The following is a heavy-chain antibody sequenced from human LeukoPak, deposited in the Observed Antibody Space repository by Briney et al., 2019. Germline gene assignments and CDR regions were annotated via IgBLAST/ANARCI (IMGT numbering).Heavy chain of an antibody. V-gene: IGHV3-30*18. CDR1: GFTFSSYG. CDR3: AKHGDYGTFDY. J-gene: IGHJ4*02. Sequence: GGSLRLSCAASGFTFSSYGMHWVRQAPGKGLEWVAVISFDGSNKYYADSVKGRFIISRDNSKNTLYLQMNSLRAEDTAVYYCAKHGDYGTFDYWGQGTLVTVSS. D-gene: IGHD4-17*01. CDR2: ISFDGSNK.